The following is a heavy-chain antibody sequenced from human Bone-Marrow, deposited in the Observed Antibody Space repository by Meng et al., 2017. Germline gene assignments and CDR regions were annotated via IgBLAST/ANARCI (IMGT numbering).Heavy chain of an antibody. D-gene: IGHD1-14*01. CDR1: GFAFSSYW. CDR3: SRTEGPFDY. J-gene: IGHJ4*02. V-gene: IGHV3-74*01. Sequence: ESLKISCVASGFAFSSYWRHWVRQAPGKGLVWVSRIKNDGSITTYAASVRGRFTISRDNAKNTVYLQMSSLRAEDTAVYYCSRTEGPFDYWGQGTLVTVSS. CDR2: IKNDGSIT.